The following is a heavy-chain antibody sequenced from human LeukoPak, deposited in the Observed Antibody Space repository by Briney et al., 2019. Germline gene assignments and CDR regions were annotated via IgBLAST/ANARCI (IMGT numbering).Heavy chain of an antibody. D-gene: IGHD1-7*01. CDR3: GVITGTTSA. CDR2: IYYSGST. J-gene: IGHJ4*02. CDR1: GGSINSYY. V-gene: IGHV4-59*01. Sequence: PSETLSLTCTVSGGSINSYYWSWLPHPPGKGLEWIGYIYYSGSTNYNPSLKSRVTISVDTSKNQLSLKLSSVTAADSAVYYCGVITGTTSAWGQGTLVTVSS.